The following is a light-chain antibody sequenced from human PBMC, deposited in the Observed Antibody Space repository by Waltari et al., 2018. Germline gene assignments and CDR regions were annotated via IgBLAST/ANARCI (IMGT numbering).Light chain of an antibody. CDR3: SSRRSGSTLV. CDR1: SSDVGAYNY. V-gene: IGLV2-14*01. J-gene: IGLJ3*02. CDR2: DVI. Sequence: QSALTQPASVSGSPGQSITVSCTGTSSDVGAYNYVFWYQQHPGKAPNLMIYDVIKRPCGVSDRFSGSKSGNTASLTISGLQAEDEADYYCSSRRSGSTLVFGGGTKVTVL.